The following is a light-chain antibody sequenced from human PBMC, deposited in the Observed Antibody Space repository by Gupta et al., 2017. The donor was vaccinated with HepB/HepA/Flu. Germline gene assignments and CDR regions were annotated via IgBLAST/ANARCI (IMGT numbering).Light chain of an antibody. CDR3: SSYTSSSSSV. CDR1: SSDVGGYNY. J-gene: IGLJ1*01. Sequence: QSALTQPASVSGSPGQSITLFCTGTSSDVGGYNYVSWYQQHPGKAPKLMIYDVSNRPSGVSNRFSGSKSGNTASLTISGLQAEDEADYYCSSYTSSSSSVFGTGTKVTVL. CDR2: DVS. V-gene: IGLV2-14*03.